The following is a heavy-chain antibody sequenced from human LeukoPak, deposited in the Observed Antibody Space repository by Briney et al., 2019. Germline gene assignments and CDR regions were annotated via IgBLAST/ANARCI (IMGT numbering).Heavy chain of an antibody. CDR2: IYYSGST. CDR3: ARQSSRRQQLRYFDY. Sequence: TSETLSLTCTVSGGSSSSYYWSWIRQPPGKGLEWIGYIYYSGSTNYNPSLKSRVTISVDTSKNQFSLKLSSVTAADTAVHYCARQSSRRQQLRYFDYWGQGTLVTVSS. J-gene: IGHJ4*02. V-gene: IGHV4-59*08. D-gene: IGHD6-13*01. CDR1: GGSSSSYY.